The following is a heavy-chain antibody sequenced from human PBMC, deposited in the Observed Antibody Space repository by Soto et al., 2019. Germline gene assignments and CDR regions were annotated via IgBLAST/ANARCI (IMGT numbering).Heavy chain of an antibody. V-gene: IGHV1-2*04. CDR1: GYTFTGYY. D-gene: IGHD6-6*01. J-gene: IGHJ4*02. CDR2: INPNSGGT. Sequence: GPVKVSCKASGYTFTGYYMHWVRQAPGQGLEWMGWINPNSGGTNYAQKFQGWVTMTRDTSISTAYMELSRLRSDDTAVYYCARPYSSSSKSFDYWGQGTLVTVSS. CDR3: ARPYSSSSKSFDY.